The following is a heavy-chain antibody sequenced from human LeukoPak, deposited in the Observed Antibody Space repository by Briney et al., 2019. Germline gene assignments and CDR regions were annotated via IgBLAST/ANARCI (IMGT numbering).Heavy chain of an antibody. CDR3: ACLTSRDYYGSGSYPYYYYGMDV. CDR2: IYTSGST. D-gene: IGHD3-10*01. CDR1: GGYISSYY. Sequence: SETLSLTCTVSGGYISSYYWSWIRQPAGKGLEWIGRIYTSGSTNYNPSLKSRVTMSVDTSKNQFSLKLSSVTAADTAVNYCACLTSRDYYGSGSYPYYYYGMDVWGQGTTVTVSS. V-gene: IGHV4-4*07. J-gene: IGHJ6*02.